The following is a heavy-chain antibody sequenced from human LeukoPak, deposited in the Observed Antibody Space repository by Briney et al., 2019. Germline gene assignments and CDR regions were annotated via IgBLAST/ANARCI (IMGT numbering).Heavy chain of an antibody. V-gene: IGHV4-38-2*01. D-gene: IGHD5-12*01. CDR1: GYSISSGYY. CDR3: ARVAEYSGYDYYYYMDV. J-gene: IGHJ6*03. Sequence: SETLSLTCAVSGYSISSGYYWGWIRQPPGKGLEWIERIYHSGSTYYNPSLKSRVTISVDTSKNQFSLKLSSVTAADTAVYYCARVAEYSGYDYYYYMDVWGKGTTVTVSS. CDR2: IYHSGST.